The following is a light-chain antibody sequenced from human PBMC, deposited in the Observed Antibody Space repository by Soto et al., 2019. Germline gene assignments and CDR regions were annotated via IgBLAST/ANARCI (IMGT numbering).Light chain of an antibody. CDR2: DAF. J-gene: IGKJ5*01. Sequence: EIVLTKSACTLSLSPAERVTLSCRASQSLXSPLFWYQQRPGQAPRLLXYDAFIRATGVPASFSGSESGADFTLTSSSLEPEYLAVYYCQQRSNRPLTFGQGTRLEIK. CDR1: QSLXSP. V-gene: IGKV3-11*01. CDR3: QQRSNRPLT.